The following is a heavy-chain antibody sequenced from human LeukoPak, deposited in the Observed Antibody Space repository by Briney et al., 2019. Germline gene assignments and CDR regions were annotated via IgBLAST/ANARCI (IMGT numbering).Heavy chain of an antibody. CDR1: GFTFTSSA. CDR2: IVVGSGNT. J-gene: IGHJ3*02. V-gene: IGHV1-58*01. D-gene: IGHD6-13*01. CDR3: ARDRPSGIVAAGSEHGIFDI. Sequence: SVKVSCKASGFTFTSSAVQWVRQARGQRLEWIGWIVVGSGNTNYAQKFQERVTITRDMSTSTAYMELNSLRAEDTAVYYCARDRPSGIVAAGSEHGIFDIWGQGTMVTVSS.